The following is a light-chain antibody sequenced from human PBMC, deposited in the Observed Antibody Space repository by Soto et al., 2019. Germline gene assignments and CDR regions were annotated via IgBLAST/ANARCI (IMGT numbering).Light chain of an antibody. Sequence: ELTQPPSVSGTPGQRVTISCSGSSSNLGTNYVYWYQQLPGTAPKLLIYTNSQRPSGVPDRFSGSKSGTSASLAISGLRSEDEADYYCAAWDDSLSGYVFGTGTKLTVL. CDR2: TNS. V-gene: IGLV1-47*02. CDR1: SSNLGTNY. CDR3: AAWDDSLSGYV. J-gene: IGLJ1*01.